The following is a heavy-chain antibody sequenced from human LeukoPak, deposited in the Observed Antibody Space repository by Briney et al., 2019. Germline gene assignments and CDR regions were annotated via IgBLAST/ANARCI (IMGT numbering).Heavy chain of an antibody. V-gene: IGHV3-7*01. D-gene: IGHD2-2*01. CDR2: IKQDGSEK. J-gene: IGHJ4*02. CDR3: AKDGGCSSTSCYYFDY. Sequence: PGGSLRLSCAASGFTFSSYWMSWVRQAPGKGLEWVANIKQDGSEKYYVDSVKGRFTISRDNAKNSLYLQMNSLRAEDTAVYYCAKDGGCSSTSCYYFDYWGQGTLVTVSS. CDR1: GFTFSSYW.